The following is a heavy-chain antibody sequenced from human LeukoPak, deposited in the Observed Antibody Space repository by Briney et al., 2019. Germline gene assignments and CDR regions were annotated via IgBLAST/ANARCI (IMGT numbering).Heavy chain of an antibody. CDR1: GYTFTSYA. Sequence: ASVKVSCKASGYTFTSYAMHWVRQAPGQRLEWMGWINAGNGNTKYSQKFQGRVTITRDASASTAYMELSSLRSEDTAVYYCALALRYCSGGSCYSQVSDYWGQGTLVTVSS. V-gene: IGHV1-3*01. CDR3: ALALRYCSGGSCYSQVSDY. D-gene: IGHD2-15*01. CDR2: INAGNGNT. J-gene: IGHJ4*02.